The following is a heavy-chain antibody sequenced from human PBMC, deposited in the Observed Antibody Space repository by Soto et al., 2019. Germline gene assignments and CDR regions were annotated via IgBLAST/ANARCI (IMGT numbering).Heavy chain of an antibody. Sequence: ASVKVSCEASGYTFTSYGIHWVRQAPGQRLEWMGWINAANGDTKYSPKFQGRVTITRDTSASTAYMELNSLRSEDTAVYYCVRRHVSATGIDWFDPWGQGTLVTVSS. CDR2: INAANGDT. J-gene: IGHJ5*02. D-gene: IGHD6-13*01. V-gene: IGHV1-3*01. CDR1: GYTFTSYG. CDR3: VRRHVSATGIDWFDP.